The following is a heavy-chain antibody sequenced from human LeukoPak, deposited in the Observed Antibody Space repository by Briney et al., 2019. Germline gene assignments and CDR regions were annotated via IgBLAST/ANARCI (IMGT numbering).Heavy chain of an antibody. CDR3: AMATDSYQFDY. Sequence: TGGSLRLSCAASGFTFSTYSMNWVRQAPGKGLGWVSYISGSGSYIYYADSVKARFTISRDNGKNSLYPQMNSLRAEDTAVYYCAMATDSYQFDYWGQGTLVTVSS. V-gene: IGHV3-21*01. CDR1: GFTFSTYS. J-gene: IGHJ4*02. D-gene: IGHD5-24*01. CDR2: ISGSGSYI.